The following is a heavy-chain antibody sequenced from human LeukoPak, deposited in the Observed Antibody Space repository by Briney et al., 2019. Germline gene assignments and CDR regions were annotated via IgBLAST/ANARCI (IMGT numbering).Heavy chain of an antibody. CDR1: GGSFSGYY. D-gene: IGHD5-12*01. J-gene: IGHJ6*03. V-gene: IGHV4-34*01. CDR3: AREWRIRDYYYYMDV. CDR2: INHSGST. Sequence: SETLSLTCAVYGGSFSGYYWSWIRQPPGKGLEWIGEINHSGSTNYNPSLKSRVTISVDTSKNQFSLKLSSVTAADTAVYYCAREWRIRDYYYYMDVWNKGTTVTVSS.